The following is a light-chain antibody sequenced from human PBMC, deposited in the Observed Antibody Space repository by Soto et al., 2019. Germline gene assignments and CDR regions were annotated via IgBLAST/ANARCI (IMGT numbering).Light chain of an antibody. V-gene: IGKV3-15*01. J-gene: IGKJ1*01. CDR2: GAS. CDR3: QQYNNWPQT. CDR1: QTITTS. Sequence: EIVLTQSPGTLSLSPGERATLFCRASQTITTSQLAWYQQRPGQAPRLLIYGASKRAIGLPDRFSGSGSGTEFTLTITSLQSEDFAVYYCQQYNNWPQTFGQGTKVEIK.